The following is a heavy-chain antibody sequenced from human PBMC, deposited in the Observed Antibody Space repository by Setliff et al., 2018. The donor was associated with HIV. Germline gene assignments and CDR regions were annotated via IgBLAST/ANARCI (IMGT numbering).Heavy chain of an antibody. CDR2: IHPVYSDT. J-gene: IGHJ3*02. Sequence: PGGSLKISCKGSGYSFTSNGIGWVRQMPGKGLEWMGIIHPVYSDTRYSPSFQGQVTISADKSISTAYLQWSTLKASDTAIYYCARHRHTAAGTLDAFDIWGQGTVVTVSS. CDR3: ARHRHTAAGTLDAFDI. V-gene: IGHV5-51*01. CDR1: GYSFTSNG. D-gene: IGHD6-13*01.